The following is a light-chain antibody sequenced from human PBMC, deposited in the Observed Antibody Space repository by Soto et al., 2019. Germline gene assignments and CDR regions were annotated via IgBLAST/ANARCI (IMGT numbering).Light chain of an antibody. CDR1: QSVLYSSNNKNY. CDR2: WAS. CDR3: QQYESTPPT. J-gene: IGKJ2*01. Sequence: DIVMTQSPDSLAVSLGERATINCKSSQSVLYSSNNKNYLAWYQQRTGQPPKLLIYWASTRESGVPDRFSGSGSWTDFTLNSTRLQAEDVAVYYCQQYESTPPTFGQGTKLEIK. V-gene: IGKV4-1*01.